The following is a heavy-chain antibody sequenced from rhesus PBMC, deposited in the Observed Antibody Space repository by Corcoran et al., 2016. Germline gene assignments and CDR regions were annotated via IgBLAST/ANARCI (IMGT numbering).Heavy chain of an antibody. CDR1: GGSISSNY. J-gene: IGHJ4*01. CDR3: ARERGGSGSWKGLFDY. D-gene: IGHD6-25*01. V-gene: IGHV4-173*01. CDR2: ISGSGGST. Sequence: QLQLQESGPGLVKPSETLSLTCAVSGGSISSNYWSWIRQPPGKGLEWIGRISGSGGSTDYNPSLQSRVTISTDTSKNQFSMKLSSVTAADTAVYYCARERGGSGSWKGLFDYWGQGVLVTVSS.